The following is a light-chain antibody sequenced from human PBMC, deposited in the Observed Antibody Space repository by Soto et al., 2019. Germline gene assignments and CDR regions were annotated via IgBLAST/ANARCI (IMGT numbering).Light chain of an antibody. J-gene: IGKJ1*01. CDR1: QDVGGY. CDR3: HQRSDWPWA. CDR2: DAS. Sequence: EIVLTQSPATLSLSPGERATFSCRASQDVGGYLAWYQHKPGQAPRLLIYDASNRATDIPARFSGSGSGTDFTLTISSLEPEDFAVYYCHQRSDWPWAFGQGTKVEIK. V-gene: IGKV3-11*01.